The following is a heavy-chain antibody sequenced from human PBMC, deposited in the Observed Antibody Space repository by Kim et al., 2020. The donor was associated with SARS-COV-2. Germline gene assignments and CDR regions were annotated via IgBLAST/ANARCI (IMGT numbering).Heavy chain of an antibody. CDR2: ISTGGGTI. Sequence: GGSLRLSCAASGFTFNRYVMTWVRQAPGKGLEWVSVISTGGGTIYYADSVKGRFTISRDNSKNMLYLQMSILRAEDTAQYYCAKVESVSGGLRENGMDVWGQGTTVTVSS. CDR1: GFTFNRYV. D-gene: IGHD3-16*01. V-gene: IGHV3-23*01. CDR3: AKVESVSGGLRENGMDV. J-gene: IGHJ6*02.